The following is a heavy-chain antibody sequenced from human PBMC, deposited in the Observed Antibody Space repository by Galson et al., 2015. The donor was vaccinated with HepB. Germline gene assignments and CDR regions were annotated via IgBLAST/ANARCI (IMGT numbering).Heavy chain of an antibody. CDR2: IIPMFGTA. V-gene: IGHV1-69*13. J-gene: IGHJ5*02. Sequence: SVKVSCKASGDSFTKYTVHWVRQAPGQGLEWMGGIIPMFGTANYAQKFQGRATITADESASTAYMELSSLRSEDTAVYYCARADIVVVPAWFDPWGQGTLVTVSS. CDR1: GDSFTKYT. CDR3: ARADIVVVPAWFDP. D-gene: IGHD2-2*01.